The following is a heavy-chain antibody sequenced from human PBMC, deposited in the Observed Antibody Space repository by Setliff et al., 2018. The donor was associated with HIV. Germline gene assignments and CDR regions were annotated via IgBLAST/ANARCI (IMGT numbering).Heavy chain of an antibody. Sequence: GGSLRLSCAASGFTFSDFWMSWARQAPGKGLEWVAVIWYDGSNRYSADSVKGRFTISRDNSKNTLFLQMNSLRAEDTAIYYCAREGPKRHDALDIWGQGTMVTVSS. CDR1: GFTFSDFW. J-gene: IGHJ3*02. CDR2: IWYDGSNR. V-gene: IGHV3-33*08. CDR3: AREGPKRHDALDI.